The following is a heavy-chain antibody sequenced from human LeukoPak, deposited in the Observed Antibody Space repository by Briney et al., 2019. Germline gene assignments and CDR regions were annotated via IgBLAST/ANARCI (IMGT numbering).Heavy chain of an antibody. V-gene: IGHV4-59*12. J-gene: IGHJ4*02. CDR1: GVSISSYY. D-gene: IGHD6-13*01. Sequence: KASETLSLTCTVSGVSISSYYWSWIRQPPGKGLEGIGYISYSGSTNYNPSLKSRLTISLDTSKRQFSLNLNSVTVADTALYYCARDYGGGWYQIDYWGQGTLVTVSS. CDR2: ISYSGST. CDR3: ARDYGGGWYQIDY.